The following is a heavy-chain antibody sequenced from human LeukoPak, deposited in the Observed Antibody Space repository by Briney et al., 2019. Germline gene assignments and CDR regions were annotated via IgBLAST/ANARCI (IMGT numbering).Heavy chain of an antibody. CDR3: ARGVGNYRYYFDS. CDR1: GFTFSSYN. D-gene: IGHD3-22*01. Sequence: GGSLRLSCAASGFTFSSYNMNWVRQAPGKGLEWVSSITSSSSYIYYADSVRGRFTISRDNAKNSLYLQINSLRAEDTAVYYCARGVGNYRYYFDSWGQGTLVTVSS. CDR2: ITSSSSYI. V-gene: IGHV3-21*01. J-gene: IGHJ4*02.